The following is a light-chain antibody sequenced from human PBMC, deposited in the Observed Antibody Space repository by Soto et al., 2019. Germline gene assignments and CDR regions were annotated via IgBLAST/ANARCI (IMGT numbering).Light chain of an antibody. V-gene: IGLV2-23*01. Sequence: QSVLTQPASVSGSPGQSITISCTGSSSDVGSYNLVSWYQQHPGKAPKLMIYEGTKRPSGVSNRFSGSKSGNTASLTISGLQAEDEADYFCCSYAGSNIYVFXIGTKVTVL. CDR2: EGT. J-gene: IGLJ1*01. CDR1: SSDVGSYNL. CDR3: CSYAGSNIYV.